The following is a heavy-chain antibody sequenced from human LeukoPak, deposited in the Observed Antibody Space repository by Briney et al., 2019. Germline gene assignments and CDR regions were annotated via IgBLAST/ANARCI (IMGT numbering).Heavy chain of an antibody. CDR2: ISGSGGST. CDR1: GFTFSSYA. V-gene: IGHV3-23*01. CDR3: AKGRYYYGSGSYYSPEVY. J-gene: IGHJ4*02. D-gene: IGHD3-10*01. Sequence: GGSLRLSCAASGFTFSSYAMSWVRQAPGKGLEWVSAISGSGGSTYYADSVKGRFTISRDISKNTLYLQMNSLRAEDTAVYYCAKGRYYYGSGSYYSPEVYWGQGTLVTVSS.